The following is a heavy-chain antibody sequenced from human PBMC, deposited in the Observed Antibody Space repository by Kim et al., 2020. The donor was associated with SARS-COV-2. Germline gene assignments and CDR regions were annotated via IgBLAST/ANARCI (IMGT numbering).Heavy chain of an antibody. CDR3: ARAHYDSSGGGFDY. CDR2: IYYSGST. J-gene: IGHJ4*02. D-gene: IGHD3-22*01. V-gene: IGHV4-31*03. Sequence: SETLSLICTVSGGSISSGGYYWSWIRQHPGKGLEWIGYIYYSGSTYYNPSLKSRVTISVDTSKNQFSLKLSSVTAADTAVYYCARAHYDSSGGGFDYWGQGTLVTVSS. CDR1: GGSISSGGYY.